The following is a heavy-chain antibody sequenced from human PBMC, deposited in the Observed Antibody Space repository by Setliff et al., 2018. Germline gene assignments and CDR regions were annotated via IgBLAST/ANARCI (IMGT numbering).Heavy chain of an antibody. CDR2: ISAYNDNT. CDR1: GYAFGSSG. CDR3: ARDPIAASGTFWFDP. Sequence: ASVKVSCKASGYAFGSSGISWVRQAPGQGLEWMGWISAYNDNTNYAQKVQGRVTMTTDTSTSTAYMELRSLTSDDTAVYYCARDPIAASGTFWFDPWGQGTLVTVSS. D-gene: IGHD6-13*01. V-gene: IGHV1-18*01. J-gene: IGHJ5*02.